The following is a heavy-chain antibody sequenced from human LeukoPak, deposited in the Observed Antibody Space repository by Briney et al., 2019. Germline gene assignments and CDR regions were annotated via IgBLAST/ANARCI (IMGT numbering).Heavy chain of an antibody. CDR3: ARDLRGSYYDY. CDR2: IYSGGST. J-gene: IGHJ4*02. V-gene: IGHV3-53*01. CDR1: GFTFSSYG. Sequence: GGSLRLSCAASGFTFSSYGMHWVRQAPGKGLEWVSVIYSGGSTYYADSVKGRFTISRDNSKNTLYLQMNSLRAEDTAVYYCARDLRGSYYDYWGQGTLVTVSS. D-gene: IGHD3-10*01.